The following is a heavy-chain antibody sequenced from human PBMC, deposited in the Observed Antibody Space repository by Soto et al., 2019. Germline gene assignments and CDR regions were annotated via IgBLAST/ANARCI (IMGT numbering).Heavy chain of an antibody. Sequence: EVHLLEFGGGLVQPGRSLRLSCAASGFTFSNYAMNWVRQAPGKGLEWVSGITGSGGTTFYAGSVKGRFTISRDNSKNTVYLQMNSVRADDTAVYYCAKEYTSTSKGSFDYWGQGALVTVSS. V-gene: IGHV3-23*01. CDR1: GFTFSNYA. J-gene: IGHJ4*02. CDR3: AKEYTSTSKGSFDY. CDR2: ITGSGGTT. D-gene: IGHD1-26*01.